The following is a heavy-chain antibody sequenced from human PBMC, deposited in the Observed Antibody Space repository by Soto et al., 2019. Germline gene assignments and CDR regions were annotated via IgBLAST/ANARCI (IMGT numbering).Heavy chain of an antibody. J-gene: IGHJ6*04. CDR3: ARGITMVRGVILRRSYCGMDV. CDR2: INHSGST. CDR1: GGSFSGYY. Sequence: SETLSLTCAVYGGSFSGYYWSWIRQPPGKGLEWIGEINHSGSTNYNPSLKSRVTISVDTSKNQFSLKLSSVTAADTAVYYCARGITMVRGVILRRSYCGMDVWGKATTFTPPS. V-gene: IGHV4-34*01. D-gene: IGHD3-10*01.